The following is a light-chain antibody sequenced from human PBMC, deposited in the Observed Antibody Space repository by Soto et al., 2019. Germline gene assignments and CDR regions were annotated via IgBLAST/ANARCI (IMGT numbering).Light chain of an antibody. CDR1: QGFNNF. Sequence: DIQMTQSPSSLSASVGDRVTITCRASQGFNNFLSWFQLKPGKAPKSLIYAASTLQSGVPSKFSGSGSGTEFTLTISSLEPEDSATYYCQQYYDYPLTFGGGTRVEIK. CDR3: QQYYDYPLT. J-gene: IGKJ4*01. V-gene: IGKV1-16*02. CDR2: AAS.